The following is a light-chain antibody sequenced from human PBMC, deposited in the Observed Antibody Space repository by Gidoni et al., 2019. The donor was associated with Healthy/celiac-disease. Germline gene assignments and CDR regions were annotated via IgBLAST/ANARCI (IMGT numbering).Light chain of an antibody. Sequence: DIQLTQSPPFPSASVGDRVTISCWARQGISSYLAWYQQKPGKAPKLLIYAASTLPSGVPARFSGSGSGTDFTLTISSLQPEDFATYYCQQLNSYPQTFGQGTKVEIK. CDR1: QGISSY. J-gene: IGKJ1*01. CDR2: AAS. CDR3: QQLNSYPQT. V-gene: IGKV1-9*01.